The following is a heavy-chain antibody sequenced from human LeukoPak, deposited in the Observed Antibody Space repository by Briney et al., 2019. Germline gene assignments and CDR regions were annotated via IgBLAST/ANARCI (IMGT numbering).Heavy chain of an antibody. D-gene: IGHD6-19*01. CDR2: ISYSANS. CDR3: ARGYSSGLNWFDP. V-gene: IGHV4-59*01. J-gene: IGHJ5*02. Sequence: SETLSLTCTVSGGSISNYYWSWIRQPPGKGLEWLGYISYSANSNYNPSLKSRVSISVDTSKNKFSLKLNSVTAADTAVYYCARGYSSGLNWFDPWGQGTLVTVSS. CDR1: GGSISNYY.